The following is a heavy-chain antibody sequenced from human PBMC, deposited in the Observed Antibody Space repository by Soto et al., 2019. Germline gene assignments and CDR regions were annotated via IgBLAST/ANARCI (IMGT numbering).Heavy chain of an antibody. CDR1: GSSIINGDYY. CDR2: IYYSGNT. D-gene: IGHD3-9*01. J-gene: IGHJ4*02. V-gene: IGHV4-30-4*01. Sequence: TSETLSLTCTVSGSSIINGDYYWTWIRQPPGKGLEWIGYIYYSGNTYYNPSLKSRVMISVDTSKNQFSLNLSSVTAADTAVYYCASGYYDILTGRDTKYYFDYWGQGALVTVS. CDR3: ASGYYDILTGRDTKYYFDY.